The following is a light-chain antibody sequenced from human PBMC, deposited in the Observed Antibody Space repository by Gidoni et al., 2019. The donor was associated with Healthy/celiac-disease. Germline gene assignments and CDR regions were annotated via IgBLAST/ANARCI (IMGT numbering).Light chain of an antibody. CDR2: DAS. CDR3: QQYDNLPPCS. CDR1: QDISNY. V-gene: IGKV1-33*01. J-gene: IGKJ2*04. Sequence: DIQMPPSPSSLSASVGDRVTITCQARQDISNYLNWYQQKPGKAPKLLIYDASNLETGVPSRFSGSGSGTDFTFTISSLQPEDIATYYCQQYDNLPPCSFGQGTKLEIK.